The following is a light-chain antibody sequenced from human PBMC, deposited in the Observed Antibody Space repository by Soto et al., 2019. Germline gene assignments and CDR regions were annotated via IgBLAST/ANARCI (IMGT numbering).Light chain of an antibody. Sequence: VWRQSPVALSLCTGKRATLSCRASQSVRNYLAWYQQKPGQAPRLLIYDASNRATGIPARFSGTGSETDFTLTISSREPKDFASYYFQPRSKMPPTFGHGT. J-gene: IGKJ1*01. V-gene: IGKV3-11*01. CDR1: QSVRNY. CDR2: DAS. CDR3: QPRSKMPPT.